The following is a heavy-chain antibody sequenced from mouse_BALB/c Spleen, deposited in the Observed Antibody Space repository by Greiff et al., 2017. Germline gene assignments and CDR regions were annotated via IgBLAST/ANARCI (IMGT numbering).Heavy chain of an antibody. V-gene: IGHV1-20*02. J-gene: IGHJ2*01. CDR1: GYSFTGYF. CDR2: INPYNGDT. CDR3: ARRDYYGTYFDY. D-gene: IGHD1-1*01. Sequence: EVQLQQSGPELVKPGASVKVSCKASGYSFTGYFMNWVMQSHGKSLEWIGRINPYNGDTFYNQKFKGKATLTVDKSSSTAHMELRSLASEDSAVYYCARRDYYGTYFDYWGQGTTLTVSS.